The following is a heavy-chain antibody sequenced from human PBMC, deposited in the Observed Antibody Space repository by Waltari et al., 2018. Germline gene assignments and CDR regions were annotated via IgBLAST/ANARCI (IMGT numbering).Heavy chain of an antibody. CDR3: ATRLAAAGKAGFDY. CDR1: GGTFSSYA. Sequence: QVQLVQSGAEVKKPGSSVKVSCKASGGTFSSYAISWVRQAPGQGLEWMGGIIPIFGTANYAQKFQGRVTITADESTSTAYMELNSLRAEDTAVYYCATRLAAAGKAGFDYWGQGTLVTVSS. CDR2: IIPIFGTA. J-gene: IGHJ4*02. D-gene: IGHD6-13*01. V-gene: IGHV1-69*13.